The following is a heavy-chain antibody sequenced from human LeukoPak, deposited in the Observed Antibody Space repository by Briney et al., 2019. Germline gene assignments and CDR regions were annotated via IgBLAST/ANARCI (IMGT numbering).Heavy chain of an antibody. V-gene: IGHV3-33*01. CDR1: GFTFSSYT. CDR3: GRDIDLSY. Sequence: PGGSLRLSCAASGFTFSSYTMHWLRQAPGKGLEWVAVIWYDGSNKYYADSVKGRFTISRDNSKNTLYLRVNRLRAEDTAMYYCGRDIDLSYLGQGALVTVSS. CDR2: IWYDGSNK. J-gene: IGHJ4*02. D-gene: IGHD3-16*02.